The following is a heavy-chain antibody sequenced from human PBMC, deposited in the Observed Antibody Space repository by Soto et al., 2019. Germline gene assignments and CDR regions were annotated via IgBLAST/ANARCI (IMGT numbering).Heavy chain of an antibody. J-gene: IGHJ4*02. CDR3: AREARYYYDSSGYLVGDYFDY. CDR1: GFTFSSYA. V-gene: IGHV3-30-3*01. D-gene: IGHD3-22*01. CDR2: ISYDGSNK. Sequence: GGSLRLSCAASGFTFSSYAMHWVRQAPGKGLEWVAVISYDGSNKYYADSVKGRFTISRDNSKNTLYLQMNSLRAEDTAVDYCAREARYYYDSSGYLVGDYFDYWGQGTLVTVSS.